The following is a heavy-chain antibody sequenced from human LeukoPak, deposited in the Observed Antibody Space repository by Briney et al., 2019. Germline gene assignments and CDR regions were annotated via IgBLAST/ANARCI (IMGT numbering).Heavy chain of an antibody. CDR1: GGSGSTYY. Sequence: SETQSLTCSVSGGSGSTYYWSWIRQAPGKGLEWIGYISDSGTTSYNPSLKSRVTMSMDTSKNQFSLNLSSVTVADTAVYYCARSRELFYFDYWGQGTLVTVSS. D-gene: IGHD1-7*01. V-gene: IGHV4-59*02. J-gene: IGHJ4*02. CDR3: ARSRELFYFDY. CDR2: ISDSGTT.